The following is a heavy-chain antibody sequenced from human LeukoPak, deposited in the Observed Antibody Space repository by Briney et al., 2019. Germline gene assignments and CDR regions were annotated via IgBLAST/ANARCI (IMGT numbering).Heavy chain of an antibody. CDR3: AKGTRITVFGVLTTPDY. CDR2: ISGNGGTT. Sequence: GGSLRLSCAASGFTFSSYSMNWVRQAPGKGLEWVSSISGNGGTTYYTLSVQGRFTISRDSSKNTVYLQMSSLGAEDTAVYYCAKGTRITVFGVLTTPDYWGQGTLVTVSS. J-gene: IGHJ4*02. V-gene: IGHV3-23*01. D-gene: IGHD3-3*01. CDR1: GFTFSSYS.